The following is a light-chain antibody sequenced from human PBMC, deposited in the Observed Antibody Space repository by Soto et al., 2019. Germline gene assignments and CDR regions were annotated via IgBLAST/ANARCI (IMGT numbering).Light chain of an antibody. V-gene: IGKV4-1*01. CDR3: QQYYSTPYT. J-gene: IGKJ2*01. CDR2: WAS. Sequence: DIVMTQSPESLAVSLGERATINRKSSQSILYSSYNKTYLNWYQQKPGHPPKLLISWASTRESGVPDRFSGSGSRTDFTLTISSLQAEDVAVYYCQQYYSTPYTFGQGTKLEIK. CDR1: QSILYSSYNKTY.